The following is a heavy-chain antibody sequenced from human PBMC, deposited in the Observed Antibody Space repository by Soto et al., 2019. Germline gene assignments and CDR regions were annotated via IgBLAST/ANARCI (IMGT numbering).Heavy chain of an antibody. D-gene: IGHD4-17*01. CDR1: GFTFSGSA. CDR2: IRSKSNSYAT. Sequence: EVQLVESGGGLVQPGGSLKLSCAVSGFTFSGSAMHSVRQASGKGLEWVGRIRSKSNSYATAYAASVKGRFTISRDDSKNTPYLQMNSLNTEDTAVYYCTRGYGDYVRDYWGQGTLVTVSS. CDR3: TRGYGDYVRDY. V-gene: IGHV3-73*01. J-gene: IGHJ4*02.